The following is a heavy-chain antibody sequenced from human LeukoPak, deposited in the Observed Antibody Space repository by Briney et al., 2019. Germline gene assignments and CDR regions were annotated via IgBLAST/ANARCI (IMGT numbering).Heavy chain of an antibody. CDR3: ARSGDSSGYYYGVRRSVGFDY. J-gene: IGHJ4*02. V-gene: IGHV4-38-2*02. CDR1: GYSISSGYY. Sequence: SETLSLTCTVSGYSISSGYYWGWIRQPPGRGLEWIGSIYHIGYTYYNPSLKSRVTISVDTSKNHFSLKLSSVTAADTAVYYCARSGDSSGYYYGVRRSVGFDYWGQGTLVTVSS. D-gene: IGHD3-22*01. CDR2: IYHIGYT.